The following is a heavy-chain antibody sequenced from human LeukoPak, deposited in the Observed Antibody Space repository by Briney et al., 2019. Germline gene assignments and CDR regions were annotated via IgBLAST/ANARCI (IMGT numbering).Heavy chain of an antibody. D-gene: IGHD1-26*01. V-gene: IGHV3-7*01. CDR1: DFIFTKYW. CDR3: ARDEVGGPLKY. Sequence: GGSLRLSCLASDFIFTKYWMTWVRQAPGKGLEWVANIREDGNKENYVDSVRGRFTISRDNAKNSLYLQMHSLRAEDTAVYYCARDEVGGPLKYWGQGILVTVSS. CDR2: IREDGNKE. J-gene: IGHJ4*02.